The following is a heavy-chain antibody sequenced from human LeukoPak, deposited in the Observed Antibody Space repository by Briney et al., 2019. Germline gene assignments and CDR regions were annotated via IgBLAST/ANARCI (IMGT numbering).Heavy chain of an antibody. J-gene: IGHJ6*03. V-gene: IGHV3-48*03. Sequence: PGGSLRLSCAASEFTFVRYAMNWVRQAPGKGLEWVSYISSSSFKIGYADSVKGRFTISRDNSKNSLYLQMDSLRVEDTAVCYFGRDPSYGSSWYYYMDVWGKGTTVTVSS. CDR1: EFTFVRYA. D-gene: IGHD6-13*01. CDR2: ISSSSFKI. CDR3: GRDPSYGSSWYYYMDV.